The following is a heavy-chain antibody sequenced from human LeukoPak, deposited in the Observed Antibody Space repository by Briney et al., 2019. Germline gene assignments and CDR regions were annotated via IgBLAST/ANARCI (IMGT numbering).Heavy chain of an antibody. D-gene: IGHD2-2*01. CDR3: AKVNRTNSFYGSFHN. J-gene: IGHJ4*02. V-gene: IGHV3-30*18. Sequence: PGGSLRLSCAASGLTFSSYGMHWVHQAPGKGLGWVAVISNDGSNNYYSDSVKGRFTISRDNSNNTLYLQMNSLRAEDSAVYYCAKVNRTNSFYGSFHNWGQGTLVTVSS. CDR2: ISNDGSNN. CDR1: GLTFSSYG.